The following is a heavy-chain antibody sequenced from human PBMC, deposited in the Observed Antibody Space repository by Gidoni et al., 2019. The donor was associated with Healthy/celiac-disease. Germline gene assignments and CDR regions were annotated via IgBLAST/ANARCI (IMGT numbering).Heavy chain of an antibody. CDR3: ALYPGIAAAGTLDY. CDR1: GGTFSSYA. D-gene: IGHD6-13*01. CDR2: IIPIFGTA. J-gene: IGHJ4*02. Sequence: ASGGTFSSYAISWVRQAPGQGLEWMGGIIPIFGTANYAQKFQGRVTITADKSTSTAYMELSSLRSEDTAVYYCALYPGIAAAGTLDYWGQGTLVTVSS. V-gene: IGHV1-69*06.